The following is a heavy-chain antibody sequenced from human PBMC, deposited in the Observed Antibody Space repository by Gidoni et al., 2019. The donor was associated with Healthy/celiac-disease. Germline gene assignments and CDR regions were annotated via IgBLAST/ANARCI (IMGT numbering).Heavy chain of an antibody. Sequence: QAQLVQSGAEVKKPGSSVKVSCKASGGTFSSYAIRWVRQAPGQGLEWMGGIISIFGTAYYAQKFQGRVTITADKSTSTAYMELSSLRSEDTAVYYCARVGYCVGDCYLAFDYCYYGMDVWGQGTTVTVSS. CDR2: IISIFGTA. D-gene: IGHD2-21*02. CDR3: ARVGYCVGDCYLAFDYCYYGMDV. V-gene: IGHV1-69*06. CDR1: GGTFSSYA. J-gene: IGHJ6*02.